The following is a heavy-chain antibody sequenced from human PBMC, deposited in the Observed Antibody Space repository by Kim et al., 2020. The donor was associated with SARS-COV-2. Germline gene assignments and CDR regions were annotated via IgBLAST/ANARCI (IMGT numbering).Heavy chain of an antibody. CDR1: GFTFDDYA. V-gene: IGHV3-9*01. J-gene: IGHJ6*02. D-gene: IGHD3-10*01. Sequence: GGSLRLSCAASGFTFDDYAMHWVRQAPGKGLEWVSGISWNSGSIGYADSVKGRFTISRDNAKNSLYLQMNSLRAEDTALYYCAKGITMVRGVINPSSYYYYVMDVWGQGTTVTVSS. CDR2: ISWNSGSI. CDR3: AKGITMVRGVINPSSYYYYVMDV.